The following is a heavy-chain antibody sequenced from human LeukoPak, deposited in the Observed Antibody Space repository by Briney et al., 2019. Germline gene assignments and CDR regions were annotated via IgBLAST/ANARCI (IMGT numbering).Heavy chain of an antibody. CDR3: AKGQNSASGSYQNNWFDP. D-gene: IGHD3-10*01. Sequence: PGGSLRLSCAASGFTFRTYAMSWVRQAPGKGLEWVSSISGSGGSTHYAGSVKDRFTISRDNSKNTLFLQMNILSAEDTAVYYCAKGQNSASGSYQNNWFDPWGQGTLVTVSS. CDR1: GFTFRTYA. J-gene: IGHJ5*02. V-gene: IGHV3-23*01. CDR2: ISGSGGST.